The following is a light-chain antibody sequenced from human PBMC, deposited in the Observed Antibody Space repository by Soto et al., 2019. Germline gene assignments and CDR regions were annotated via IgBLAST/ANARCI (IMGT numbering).Light chain of an antibody. J-gene: IGKJ1*01. CDR2: DAS. CDR1: QDITNS. V-gene: IGKV1-39*01. Sequence: DVQMTSSPSSLSASVGDRGTITCQASQDITNSLNWYQQKPGKAPNLLIFDASDLDAGVPARFSGSGSGTDFTLTISSLQPEDFATYYCQQSYSTPVTFGQGTRWIS. CDR3: QQSYSTPVT.